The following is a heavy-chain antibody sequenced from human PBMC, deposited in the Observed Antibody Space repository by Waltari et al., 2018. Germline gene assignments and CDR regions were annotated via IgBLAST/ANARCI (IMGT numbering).Heavy chain of an antibody. J-gene: IGHJ5*02. V-gene: IGHV4-39*01. CDR3: ARLTVVGATRWFEP. CDR2: IYYSGST. D-gene: IGHD1-26*01. CDR1: GDSLNRSKYY. Sequence: QLHLQESGPGLVKPSETLSLPCSVSGDSLNRSKYYWAWIRQPPGKGLESIGSIYYSGSTYHNPALKSRVTISVDTSKNEFYLKLKSVTAADTATYYCARLTVVGATRWFEPWGQGTQVTVSS.